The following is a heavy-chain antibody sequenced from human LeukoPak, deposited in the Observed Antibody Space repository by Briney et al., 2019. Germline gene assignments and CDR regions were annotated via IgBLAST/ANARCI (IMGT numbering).Heavy chain of an antibody. CDR2: INDNGGRT. CDR1: GFTFSRYA. V-gene: IGHV3-64D*09. J-gene: IGHJ4*02. D-gene: IGHD1-26*01. Sequence: GGSLRLSCSASGFTFSRYAMHWVRQAPGKGLEYVSGINDNGGRTHYGDSVKGRFSISRDNSKNTLHLQMSTLRAEDTALYYCVKDVGGNYAFDYWGQGILVTVAS. CDR3: VKDVGGNYAFDY.